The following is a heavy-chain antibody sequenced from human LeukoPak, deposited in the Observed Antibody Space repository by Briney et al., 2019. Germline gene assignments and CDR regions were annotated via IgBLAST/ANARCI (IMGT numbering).Heavy chain of an antibody. Sequence: SGGSLRLSCAASGFTFSSYWMSWVRQAPGKGLEWVANIKEDGSDKYYVDSVKGRFIITRDNGKNSLYLQMNSLRAEDTAVYYCARAKGSGWYSAWFDPWGQGTLVTVSS. CDR2: IKEDGSDK. V-gene: IGHV3-7*01. J-gene: IGHJ5*02. CDR1: GFTFSSYW. D-gene: IGHD6-19*01. CDR3: ARAKGSGWYSAWFDP.